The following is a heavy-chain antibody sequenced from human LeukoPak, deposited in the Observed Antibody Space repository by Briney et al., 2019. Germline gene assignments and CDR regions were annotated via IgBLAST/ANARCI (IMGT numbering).Heavy chain of an antibody. D-gene: IGHD5-18*01. J-gene: IGHJ4*02. CDR1: RGSISSYY. CDR3: AKTPGHSYGYFDY. Sequence: PSETLSLTCTVSRGSISSYYWSWIRQPPGKGLEWIGYVYYSGNTYYNPPLKSRVTISVDTSKNQFSLRLSSVTAADTAVYYCAKTPGHSYGYFDYWGQGTLVTISS. V-gene: IGHV4-59*01. CDR2: VYYSGNT.